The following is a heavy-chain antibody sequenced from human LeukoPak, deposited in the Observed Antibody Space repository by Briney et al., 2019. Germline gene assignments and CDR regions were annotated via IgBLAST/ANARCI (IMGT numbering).Heavy chain of an antibody. D-gene: IGHD2-15*01. CDR1: GGSISSRNYY. J-gene: IGHJ5*02. CDR2: VHYNGNT. V-gene: IGHV4-39*01. CDR3: TRYDPDATGGWFDP. Sequence: SETLSLTCTVSGGSISSRNYYWGWIRQPPGKGLEWIGIVHYNGNTYYNPSLKSRVTISVDTSKSQFSLELSSVAAADTAVYYCTRYDPDATGGWFDPWGQGTLVTVSS.